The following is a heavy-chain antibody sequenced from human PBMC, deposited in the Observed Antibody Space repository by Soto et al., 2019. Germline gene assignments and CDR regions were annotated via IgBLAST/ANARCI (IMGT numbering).Heavy chain of an antibody. CDR1: DESVSSRSYY. D-gene: IGHD6-6*01. J-gene: IGHJ4*02. CDR3: ARPTAWQLHSDS. Sequence: PSETLSLTCTVSDESVSSRSYYWGWIRQPPGKGLEWIGSILYSGGTYYNPSLKGRVTISVDTSKNQFSLKLNSVTAADTAVYFCARPTAWQLHSDSWRQGTLVTVS. CDR2: ILYSGGT. V-gene: IGHV4-39*01.